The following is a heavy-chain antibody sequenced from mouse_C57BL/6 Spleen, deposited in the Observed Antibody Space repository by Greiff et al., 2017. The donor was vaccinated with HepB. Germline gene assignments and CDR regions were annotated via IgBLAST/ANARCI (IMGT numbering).Heavy chain of an antibody. CDR2: IDPENGDT. V-gene: IGHV14-4*01. CDR3: TSQLGVFDY. CDR1: GFNIKDDY. Sequence: EVKLMESGAELVRPGASVKLSCTASGFNIKDDYMHWVKQRPEQGLEWIGWIDPENGDTEYASKFQGKATITADTSSNTAYLQLSSLTSEDTAVYYCTSQLGVFDYWGQGTTLTVSS. J-gene: IGHJ2*01. D-gene: IGHD4-1*02.